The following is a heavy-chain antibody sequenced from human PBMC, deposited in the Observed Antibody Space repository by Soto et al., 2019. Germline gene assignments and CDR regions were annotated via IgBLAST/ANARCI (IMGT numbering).Heavy chain of an antibody. CDR1: GFTFSSYA. CDR2: VWYDGSNQ. D-gene: IGHD5-18*01. Sequence: GGSLRLSCAASGFTFSSYAMHWFRQAPGKGLEWVAVVWYDGSNQYYADSVKGRFTIFRDNSKNTLFLQMNSLRVEDTAVYYCAGGYSYSPGFYFDYWGQGSLVTVSS. V-gene: IGHV3-33*01. J-gene: IGHJ4*02. CDR3: AGGYSYSPGFYFDY.